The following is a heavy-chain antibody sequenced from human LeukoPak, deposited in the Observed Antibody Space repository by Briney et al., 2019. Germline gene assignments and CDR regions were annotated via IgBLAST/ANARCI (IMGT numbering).Heavy chain of an antibody. V-gene: IGHV4-39*01. CDR3: ARLGCTNGVCYSQDYYYMDV. Sequence: SETLSLTCTVSGGSISSNSYYWGWIRQPPGKGLEWIGSIYYSGSTYYNPSLKSRVTISVDTSKNQFSLKLSSVTAADTAVYYCARLGCTNGVCYSQDYYYMDVWGKGTTVTVSS. D-gene: IGHD2-8*01. J-gene: IGHJ6*03. CDR2: IYYSGST. CDR1: GGSISSNSYY.